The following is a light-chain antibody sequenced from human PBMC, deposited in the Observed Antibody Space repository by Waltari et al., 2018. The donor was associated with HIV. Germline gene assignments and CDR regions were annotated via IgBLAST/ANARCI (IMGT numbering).Light chain of an antibody. CDR2: RNN. J-gene: IGLJ2*01. Sequence: QSVLTQPPSASGTPGQRVTISCSGSSSNIGTNYVYWYQQLPGTAPKLLIYRNNQRPSGVPDRFSGSKSGTSASLAINGLRSEDEADYYCAAWRDSLSAVVFGGGTKLTVL. CDR3: AAWRDSLSAVV. V-gene: IGLV1-47*01. CDR1: SSNIGTNY.